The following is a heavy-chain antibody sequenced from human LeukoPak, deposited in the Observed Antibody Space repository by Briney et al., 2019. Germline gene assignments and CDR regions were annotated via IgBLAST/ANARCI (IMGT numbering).Heavy chain of an antibody. J-gene: IGHJ3*02. CDR1: GFTFSSYS. Sequence: GGSLRLSCAASGFTFSSYSTNWVRQAPGKGLDWVSSISSSSSYIYYADSVKGRFTISRDNAKNSLYLQMNSLRAEDTAVYYCARDPRTTVTTDDAFDIWGQGTMVTVSS. CDR3: ARDPRTTVTTDDAFDI. V-gene: IGHV3-21*01. D-gene: IGHD4-17*01. CDR2: ISSSSSYI.